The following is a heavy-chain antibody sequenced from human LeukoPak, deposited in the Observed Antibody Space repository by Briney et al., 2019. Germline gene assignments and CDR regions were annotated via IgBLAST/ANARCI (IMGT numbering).Heavy chain of an antibody. CDR2: IIPIFGTA. D-gene: IGHD4-11*01. J-gene: IGHJ6*04. CDR1: GGTFSSYA. Sequence: GSSVKISCKASGGTFSSYAISWVRQAPGQGLEWMGGIIPIFGTANYAQKFQGRVTITADESTSTAYMELSSQRSEDTAVYYCARDPITVTTGGRYYYYGMDVWGKGTTVTVSS. V-gene: IGHV1-69*01. CDR3: ARDPITVTTGGRYYYYGMDV.